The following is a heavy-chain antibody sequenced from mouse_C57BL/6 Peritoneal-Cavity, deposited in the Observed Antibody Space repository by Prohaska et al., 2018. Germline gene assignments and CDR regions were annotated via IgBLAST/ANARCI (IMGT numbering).Heavy chain of an antibody. CDR2: INSDGSAI. D-gene: IGHD2-1*01. Sequence: VQPGGSRGLSCEGSGFTFSGFWMSWVRQTPGKTLEWIGDINSDGSAINYAPSIKDRFTIFRDNDKSTLYLQMSNVRSEDTATYFCMRYGNYWCFDVWGTGTTVTVSS. CDR1: GFTFSGFW. J-gene: IGHJ1*03. V-gene: IGHV11-2*01. CDR3: MRYGNYWCFDV.